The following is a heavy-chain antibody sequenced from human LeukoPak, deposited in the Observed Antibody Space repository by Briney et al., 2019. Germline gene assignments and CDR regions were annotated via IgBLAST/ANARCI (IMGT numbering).Heavy chain of an antibody. CDR3: ARGRHYDTTDYYYRGLDY. D-gene: IGHD3-22*01. V-gene: IGHV3-30-3*01. Sequence: GGSLRFSCAASGFTFSRYAMHWVRQAPGKGLEWVAVILYDGSNKDYADSVKGRFTISRDNSKNTLYLQMNSLRAEDTAVYYCARGRHYDTTDYYYRGLDYWGQGTLVTVSS. CDR1: GFTFSRYA. J-gene: IGHJ4*02. CDR2: ILYDGSNK.